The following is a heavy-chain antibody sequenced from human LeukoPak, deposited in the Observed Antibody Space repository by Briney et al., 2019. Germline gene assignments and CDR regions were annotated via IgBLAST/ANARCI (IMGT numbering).Heavy chain of an antibody. CDR3: ARAPCYFCGYFDY. CDR2: ISYDGSNK. V-gene: IGHV3-30-3*01. CDR1: GFTFSSYA. Sequence: PGRSLRLSCAASGFTFSSYAMHWVRQAPGKGLEWVAVISYDGSNKYYADSVKGRFTISRDNSKNTLYLQMNSLRAEGTAVYYCARAPCYFCGYFDYWGQGTLVTVSS. J-gene: IGHJ4*02. D-gene: IGHD2-21*01.